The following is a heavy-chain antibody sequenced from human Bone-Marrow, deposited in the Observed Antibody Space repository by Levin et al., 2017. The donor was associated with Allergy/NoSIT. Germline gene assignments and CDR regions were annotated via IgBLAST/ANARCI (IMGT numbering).Heavy chain of an antibody. CDR1: GGSFSGYY. CDR3: ARALGYCSSTSCSASWFDP. V-gene: IGHV4-34*01. J-gene: IGHJ5*02. Sequence: SQTLSLTCAVYGGSFSGYYWSWIRQPPGKGLEWIGEINHSGSTNYNPSLKSRVTISVDTSKNQFSLKLSSVTAADTAVYYCARALGYCSSTSCSASWFDPWGQGTLVTVSS. CDR2: INHSGST. D-gene: IGHD2-2*01.